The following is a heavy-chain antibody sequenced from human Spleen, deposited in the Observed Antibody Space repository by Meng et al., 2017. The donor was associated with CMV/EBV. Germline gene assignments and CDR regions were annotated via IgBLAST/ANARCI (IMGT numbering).Heavy chain of an antibody. V-gene: IGHV3-21*01. CDR1: GFTFSSYS. CDR2: ISSSSSYI. D-gene: IGHD2-2*02. Sequence: GKSLKISCAASGFTFSSYSMNWVRQAPGKGLEWVSSISSSSSYIYYADSVKGRFTISRDNAKNSLYLQMNSLRAEDTAVYYCARDGPVVVPAAIWGYGFDVWGQGTTVTVSS. CDR3: ARDGPVVVPAAIWGYGFDV. J-gene: IGHJ6*02.